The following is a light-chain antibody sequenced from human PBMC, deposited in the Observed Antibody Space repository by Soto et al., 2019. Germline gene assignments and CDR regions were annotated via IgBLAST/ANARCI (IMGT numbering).Light chain of an antibody. CDR1: QTVISNY. CDR2: GAY. J-gene: IGKJ1*01. Sequence: ERVFAQSPETMCLSPGERATRSCMSSQTVISNYLAWYQQKPGQAPRLLIYGAYNRATGITDRFRGSGSETDFTLTINRLEPEDFALYYCQQYGSSPPTVGQGTQVEIK. V-gene: IGKV3-20*01. CDR3: QQYGSSPPT.